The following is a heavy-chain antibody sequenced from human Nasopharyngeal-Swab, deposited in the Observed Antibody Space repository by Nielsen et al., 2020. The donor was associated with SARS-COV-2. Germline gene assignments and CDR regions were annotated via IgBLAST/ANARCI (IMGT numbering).Heavy chain of an antibody. CDR1: GGSISSSNW. J-gene: IGHJ4*02. D-gene: IGHD2-15*01. CDR3: AQTTYSGYFDY. V-gene: IGHV4-4*02. CDR2: IYHSGST. Sequence: GSLRLSCAVSGGSISSSNWWSLVRQPPGKGLEWIGEIYHSGSTNYNPSLKSRVTISVDKSKNQFSLKLSSVTAADTAVYYCAQTTYSGYFDYWGQGTLVTVSS.